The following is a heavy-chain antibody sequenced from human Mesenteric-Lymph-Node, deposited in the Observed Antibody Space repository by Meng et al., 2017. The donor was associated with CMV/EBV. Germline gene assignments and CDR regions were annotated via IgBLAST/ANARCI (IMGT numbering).Heavy chain of an antibody. D-gene: IGHD3-10*01. CDR3: AHRGGAERYHQ. V-gene: IGHV2-5*02. Sequence: QITLKESSPTLVKPTASFTLTCTFSGFSLSTYGVGIDWIRQPPGKALEWVALMYWDDDKRYNPSLKSRLTITKDTSKNQVVLTMTNMDPVDTATYYCAHRGGAERYHQWGQGTLVTVSS. J-gene: IGHJ1*01. CDR2: MYWDDDK. CDR1: GFSLSTYGVG.